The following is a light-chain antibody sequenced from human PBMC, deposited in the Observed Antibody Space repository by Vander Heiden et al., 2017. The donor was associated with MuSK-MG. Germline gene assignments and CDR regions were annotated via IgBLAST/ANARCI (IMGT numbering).Light chain of an antibody. CDR2: LGS. Sequence: DIVMTQSPLSLPVTPGEPASISCRSSQSLLHSNGYNNLHWYLQKPGQSPQLLIYLGSNRASGVPDRVSGSGSGTDFTRKISRVEAEDVGVYYCKQALQTPLTFGGGTKVEIK. J-gene: IGKJ4*01. V-gene: IGKV2-28*01. CDR1: QSLLHSNGYNN. CDR3: KQALQTPLT.